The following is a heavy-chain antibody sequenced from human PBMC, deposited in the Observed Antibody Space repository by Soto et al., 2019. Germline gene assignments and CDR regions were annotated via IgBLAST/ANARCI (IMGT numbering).Heavy chain of an antibody. CDR1: GFPFSSYA. V-gene: IGHV3-23*01. D-gene: IGHD2-15*01. CDR3: AKSRWQPSPFDY. CDR2: ISGSGGST. Sequence: GESLKISCSASGFPFSSYAMSWVRQAPGKGLEWVSAISGSGGSTYYADSVKGRFTISRDNSKNTLYLQMNSLRAEDTAVYYCAKSRWQPSPFDYWGQGTLVTVSS. J-gene: IGHJ4*02.